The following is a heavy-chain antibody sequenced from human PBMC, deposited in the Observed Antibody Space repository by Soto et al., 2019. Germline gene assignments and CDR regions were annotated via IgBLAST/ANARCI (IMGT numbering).Heavy chain of an antibody. CDR3: ARVLVDTAMATDY. J-gene: IGHJ4*02. CDR1: GFTVSSNY. Sequence: EVQLVESGGGLVQPGGSLRLSCAASGFTVSSNYMSWVRQAPGKGLGWVSVIYSGGSTYYADSVKGRFTISRHNSKNTLYLQMNSLRAEDAAVYYCARVLVDTAMATDYWGQGTLVTVSS. D-gene: IGHD5-18*01. CDR2: IYSGGST. V-gene: IGHV3-53*04.